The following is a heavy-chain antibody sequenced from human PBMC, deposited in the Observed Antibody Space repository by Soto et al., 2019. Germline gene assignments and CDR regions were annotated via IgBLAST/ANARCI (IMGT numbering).Heavy chain of an antibody. V-gene: IGHV3-23*01. CDR3: ARGDGDYYDGNGYLGRH. D-gene: IGHD3-22*01. Sequence: PGWSLRLSCAASGFTFSSYAMSWVRQAPGKGLEWVSAISGSDGSGTYYADSVKGRLTISRDNAKNTLYLQMNSLRAEDTAVYYCARGDGDYYDGNGYLGRHWGQGTLVTVSS. CDR2: ISGSDGSGT. CDR1: GFTFSSYA. J-gene: IGHJ4*02.